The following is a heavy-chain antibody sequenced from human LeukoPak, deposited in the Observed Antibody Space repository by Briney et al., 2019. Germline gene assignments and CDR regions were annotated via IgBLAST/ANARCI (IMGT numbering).Heavy chain of an antibody. CDR1: GFTFSRYS. CDR2: ISSSSSTI. Sequence: GGSLRLSCAASGFTFSRYSMNWVRQAPGKGPEGVSYISSSSSTIYYADSVKGRFTISRDNAKNSVYLQMNSLRDEDTAVYYCARGYDFDYWGQGTLVTVSS. J-gene: IGHJ4*02. D-gene: IGHD3-3*01. CDR3: ARGYDFDY. V-gene: IGHV3-48*02.